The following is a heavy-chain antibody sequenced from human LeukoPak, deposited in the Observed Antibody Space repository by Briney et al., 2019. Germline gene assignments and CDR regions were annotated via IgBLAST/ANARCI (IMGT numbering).Heavy chain of an antibody. J-gene: IGHJ5*02. CDR3: ARDRRWYDILTGYSGGNWFDP. CDR2: INSDGSST. Sequence: GGSLRLSCAASGFTFSSYWMHWVRQAPGKGLVWVSRINSDGSSTSYADSVKGRFTISRDNAKNTLYLQMNSLRAEDKAVYYCARDRRWYDILTGYSGGNWFDPWGQGTLVTVSS. CDR1: GFTFSSYW. D-gene: IGHD3-9*01. V-gene: IGHV3-74*01.